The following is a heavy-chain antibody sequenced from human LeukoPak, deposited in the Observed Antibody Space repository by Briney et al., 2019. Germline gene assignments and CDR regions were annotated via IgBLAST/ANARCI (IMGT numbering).Heavy chain of an antibody. Sequence: SVKVSCKASGGTFSSYAISWVRQAPGPGLEWMGGIIPIFGTANYAQKFQGRVTITTDESTSTAYMELSSLRSEDTAVYYCARALGYCSSTSCIIDWFDPWGQGTLVTVSS. CDR2: IIPIFGTA. CDR3: ARALGYCSSTSCIIDWFDP. CDR1: GGTFSSYA. J-gene: IGHJ5*02. V-gene: IGHV1-69*05. D-gene: IGHD2-2*01.